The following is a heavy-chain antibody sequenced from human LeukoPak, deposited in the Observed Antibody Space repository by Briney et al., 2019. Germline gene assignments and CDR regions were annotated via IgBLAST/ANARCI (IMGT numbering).Heavy chain of an antibody. Sequence: GASVKVSCKASGYTFTGYYMHWVRQAPGQGLEWMGWINPNSGGTNYAQKFQGRVTMTRDTSISTAYMELSRLRSDDTAVYYCARGPGIAVAGVGVDYWGQGTLVTVSS. CDR3: ARGPGIAVAGVGVDY. V-gene: IGHV1-2*02. D-gene: IGHD6-19*01. J-gene: IGHJ4*02. CDR2: INPNSGGT. CDR1: GYTFTGYY.